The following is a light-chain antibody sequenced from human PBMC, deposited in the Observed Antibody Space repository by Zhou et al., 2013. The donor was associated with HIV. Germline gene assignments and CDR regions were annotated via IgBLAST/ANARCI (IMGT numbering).Light chain of an antibody. CDR3: QQSYSSPLS. CDR1: QSINNY. CDR2: AAF. Sequence: DIQLTQSPSSLSASVGDRVTITCRASQSINNYLNWYQQKPGKAPKLLISAAFTLLSGVPLRFTGSQSGTDFTLTISSLQSEDFATYYCQQSYSSPLSFGGRDQSGDET. V-gene: IGKV1-39*01. J-gene: IGKJ4*01.